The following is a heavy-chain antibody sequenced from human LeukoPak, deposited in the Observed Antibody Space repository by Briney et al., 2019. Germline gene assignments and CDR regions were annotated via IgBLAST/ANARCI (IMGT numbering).Heavy chain of an antibody. Sequence: GGSLRLSCAASGFTFSSYWMSWVRQAPGKGLEWVADIKQDGSEKDYVDSVKGRFTISRDNAKNSLYLQMNSLRAEDTAVYYCANGGGGAFDIWGQGTMVTVSS. J-gene: IGHJ3*02. V-gene: IGHV3-7*01. CDR2: IKQDGSEK. CDR3: ANGGGGAFDI. CDR1: GFTFSSYW. D-gene: IGHD3-10*01.